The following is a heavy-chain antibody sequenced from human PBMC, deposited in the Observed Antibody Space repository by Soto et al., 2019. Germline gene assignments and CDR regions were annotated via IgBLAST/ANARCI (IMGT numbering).Heavy chain of an antibody. J-gene: IGHJ4*01. CDR2: ISYDGSNK. Sequence: AGGSLRLSCAASGFTFSSYAMHWVRQAPGKGLEWVAVISYDGSNKYYADSVKGRFTISRDNSKSTLYLQMNSLRAEDTAVYYCARVSVGYSSGWSLVDYFDYWGHGTLVTVSS. CDR1: GFTFSSYA. CDR3: ARVSVGYSSGWSLVDYFDY. D-gene: IGHD6-19*01. V-gene: IGHV3-30-3*01.